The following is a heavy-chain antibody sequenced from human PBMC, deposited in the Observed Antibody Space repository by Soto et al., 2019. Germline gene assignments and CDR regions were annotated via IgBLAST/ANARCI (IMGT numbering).Heavy chain of an antibody. Sequence: QVQLVESGGGVVQPGRSLRLSCAASGFTFSSYAMHWVRQAPGKGLEWVAVISYDGSNKYYADSVKGRFTISRDNSKNTLYLQMNSLRAEDTAVYYCAREGDRYYYYYGMDVWGQGTTVTVSS. J-gene: IGHJ6*02. CDR3: AREGDRYYYYYGMDV. V-gene: IGHV3-30-3*01. D-gene: IGHD2-21*02. CDR2: ISYDGSNK. CDR1: GFTFSSYA.